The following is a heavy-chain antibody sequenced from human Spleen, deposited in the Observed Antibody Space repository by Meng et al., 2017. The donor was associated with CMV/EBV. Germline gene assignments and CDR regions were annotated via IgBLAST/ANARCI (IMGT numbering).Heavy chain of an antibody. CDR1: EFTVSSYA. V-gene: IGHV3-23*01. CDR2: ITASGGST. CDR3: AKAFSASWYREYYDD. D-gene: IGHD6-13*01. J-gene: IGHJ4*01. Sequence: SEFTVSSYAMSWVRQAPGRGLAWVSVITASGGSTYYADSVKGRFTVSRDNSKNTLYLQMNSLRAEDTAVYYCAKAFSASWYREYYDDWGQGTLVTVSS.